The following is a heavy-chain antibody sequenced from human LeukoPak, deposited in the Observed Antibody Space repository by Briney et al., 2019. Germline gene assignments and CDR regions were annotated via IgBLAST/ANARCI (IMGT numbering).Heavy chain of an antibody. CDR1: GFTFSSYG. V-gene: IGHV3-48*04. CDR2: ISSSGSTI. D-gene: IGHD3-10*02. Sequence: PGGSLRLSCAASGFTFSSYGMSWVRQAPGKGLEWVSYISSSGSTIYYADSVKGRFTISRDNAKNSLYLQMNSLRAEDTAVYCAELGITMIGGVWGKGTTVTVSS. CDR3: AELGITMIGGV. J-gene: IGHJ6*03.